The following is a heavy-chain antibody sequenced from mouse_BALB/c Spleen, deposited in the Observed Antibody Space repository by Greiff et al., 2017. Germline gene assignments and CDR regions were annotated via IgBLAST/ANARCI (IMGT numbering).Heavy chain of an antibody. Sequence: QVQLKQSGAELVKPGASVKLSCKASGYTFTSYYMYWVKQRPGQGLEWIGEINPSNGGTNFNEKFKSKATLTVDKSSSTAYMQLSSLTSEDSAVYYCTRGLRLRPFAYWGQGTLVTVSA. CDR2: INPSNGGT. CDR1: GYTFTSYY. J-gene: IGHJ3*01. D-gene: IGHD1-2*01. V-gene: IGHV1S81*02. CDR3: TRGLRLRPFAY.